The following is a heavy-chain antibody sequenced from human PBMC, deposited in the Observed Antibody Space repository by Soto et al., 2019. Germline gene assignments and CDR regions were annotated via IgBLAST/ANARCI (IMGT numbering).Heavy chain of an antibody. V-gene: IGHV1-69*13. CDR2: IIPIFGTA. J-gene: IGHJ3*02. D-gene: IGHD6-6*01. CDR1: GGTFSSYA. CDR3: ARDTSPYIAARPPNASDI. Sequence: SVKVSCKASGGTFSSYAISWVRQAPGQGLEWMGGIIPIFGTANYAQKFQGRVTITADESTSTAYMELSSLRSEDTAVYYCARDTSPYIAARPPNASDIWGQGTMVTVS.